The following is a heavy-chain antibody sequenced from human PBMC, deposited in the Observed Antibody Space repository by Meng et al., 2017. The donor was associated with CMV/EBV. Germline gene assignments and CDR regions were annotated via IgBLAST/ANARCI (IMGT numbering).Heavy chain of an antibody. CDR3: ARDLLNCSSTSCANWFDP. D-gene: IGHD2-2*01. CDR1: GGSISSYS. Sequence: VQPQESVPGLVKPSDPPSLTCTVCGGSISSYSWSWIRPPAGEGLEWIGSIYTSGSTNYNPSLKSRVTMSVDTSKNQFSLKLSSVTAADTAVYYCARDLLNCSSTSCANWFDPWGQGTLVTVSS. J-gene: IGHJ5*02. V-gene: IGHV4-4*07. CDR2: IYTSGST.